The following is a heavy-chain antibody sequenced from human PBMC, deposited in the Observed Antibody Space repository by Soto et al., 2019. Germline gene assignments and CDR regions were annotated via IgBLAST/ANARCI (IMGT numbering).Heavy chain of an antibody. CDR3: ARELPPDL. J-gene: IGHJ5*02. CDR1: GFTVSSKY. D-gene: IGHD2-15*01. V-gene: IGHV3-53*01. Sequence: GGSLRLSCAASGFTVSSKYMNWVRQAPGKGLEWVSIIWSAGLTYYADSVRGRFTISRDISKNILFLQMNNLRAEDSSIYYCARELPPDLWGQGTLVTVSS. CDR2: IWSAGLT.